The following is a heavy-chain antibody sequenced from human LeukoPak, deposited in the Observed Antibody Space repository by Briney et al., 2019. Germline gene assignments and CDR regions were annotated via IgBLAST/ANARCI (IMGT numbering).Heavy chain of an antibody. CDR1: GFTFSSYG. CDR2: ISYDGSNK. D-gene: IGHD3-22*01. CDR3: AKEPRPPVRYYYDSSGYSEVFDY. J-gene: IGHJ4*02. Sequence: GGSLRLSCAASGFTFSSYGMHWVRQAPGKGLEWVAVISYDGSNKYYADSVKGRFTISRDNSKNTLYLQMDSLRAEDTAVYYCAKEPRPPVRYYYDSSGYSEVFDYGGQGTRVTVSS. V-gene: IGHV3-30*18.